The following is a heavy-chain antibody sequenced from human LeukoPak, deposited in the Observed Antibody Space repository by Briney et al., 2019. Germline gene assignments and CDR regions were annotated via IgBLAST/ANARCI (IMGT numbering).Heavy chain of an antibody. CDR3: AKDRRNIVATIGGY. D-gene: IGHD5-12*01. Sequence: PGGSLRLSCAASGFTFSSYAMSWVRQAPGKGLEWVSAISGSGGSTYYADSVKGWFTISRDNSKNTLYLQMNSLRAEDTAVYYCAKDRRNIVATIGGYWGQGTLVTVSS. CDR1: GFTFSSYA. J-gene: IGHJ4*02. CDR2: ISGSGGST. V-gene: IGHV3-23*01.